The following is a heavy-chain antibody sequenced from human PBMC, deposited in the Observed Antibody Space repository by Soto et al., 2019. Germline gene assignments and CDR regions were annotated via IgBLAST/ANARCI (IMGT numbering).Heavy chain of an antibody. CDR1: DGSITNYY. D-gene: IGHD2-2*01. J-gene: IGHJ6*02. Sequence: LSLTCTVSDGSITNYYWSWIRQPPGKTLDWIGNIYYSGTTNYNPSLKSRVTISVDTSKNQFSLKLTSVTAADTATYFCARSKSLTVVVTASHYYALDVWGQGTTVTVSS. CDR2: IYYSGTT. V-gene: IGHV4-59*01. CDR3: ARSKSLTVVVTASHYYALDV.